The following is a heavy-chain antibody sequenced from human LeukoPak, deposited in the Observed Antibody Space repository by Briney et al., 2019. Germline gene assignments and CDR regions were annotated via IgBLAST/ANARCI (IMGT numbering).Heavy chain of an antibody. V-gene: IGHV1-2*02. Sequence: ASVKVSCKASGYTFTRYYMHWVRQAPGQGLEWMGWINPNSGGTNYAQKFQGRVTMTRDTSISTAYMELSRLRSDDTAVYYCARTDSSGYYQDYWGQGTLVTVSS. D-gene: IGHD3-22*01. J-gene: IGHJ4*02. CDR1: GYTFTRYY. CDR3: ARTDSSGYYQDY. CDR2: INPNSGGT.